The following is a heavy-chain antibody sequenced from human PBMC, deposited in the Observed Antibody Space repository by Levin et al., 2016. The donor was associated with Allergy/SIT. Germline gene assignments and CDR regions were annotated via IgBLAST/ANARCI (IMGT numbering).Heavy chain of an antibody. Sequence: WVRQAPGQRLEWMGWINAGNGNTKYSQKFQGRVTITRDTSASTAYMELSSLRSEDTAVYYCALGSGGVAARPGSVWFDPWGQGTLVTVSS. J-gene: IGHJ5*02. D-gene: IGHD6-6*01. CDR3: ALGSGGVAARPGSVWFDP. CDR2: INAGNGNT. V-gene: IGHV1-3*01.